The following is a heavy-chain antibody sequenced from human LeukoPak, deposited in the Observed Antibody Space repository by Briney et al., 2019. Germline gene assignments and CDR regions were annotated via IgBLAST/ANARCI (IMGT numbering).Heavy chain of an antibody. D-gene: IGHD1-7*01. CDR1: GFTFSVYA. CDR2: ISGSGGST. CDR3: ARDQDWIYAFDY. Sequence: PGGSLRLSCAASGFTFSVYAMSWVRQAPGKCLEWVSAISGSGGSTYYADSVRGRFTISRDNAKNSLYLQMNSLRAEDTAVYYCARDQDWIYAFDYWGQGTLVTVSS. V-gene: IGHV3-23*01. J-gene: IGHJ4*02.